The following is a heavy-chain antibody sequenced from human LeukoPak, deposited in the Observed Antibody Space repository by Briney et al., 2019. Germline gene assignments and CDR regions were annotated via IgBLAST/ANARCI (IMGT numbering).Heavy chain of an antibody. J-gene: IGHJ4*02. CDR3: ARHGTLASITYPLDY. CDR1: GGSISSFF. D-gene: IGHD3-16*01. Sequence: SETLSLTCTVSGGSISSFFWSWIRQPPGKGLEWIGSMHYSGDTKYNPSLRSRVSLSIDTSKQQFSLRLSSVTAADTAVYYCARHGTLASITYPLDYWGQGALVTVSS. V-gene: IGHV4-59*01. CDR2: MHYSGDT.